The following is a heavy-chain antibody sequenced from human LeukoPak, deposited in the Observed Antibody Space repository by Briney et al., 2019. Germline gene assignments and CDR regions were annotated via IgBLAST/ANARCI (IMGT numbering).Heavy chain of an antibody. CDR2: IYYSGST. D-gene: IGHD4/OR15-4a*01. J-gene: IGHJ6*02. CDR1: GGSIDNYY. V-gene: IGHV4-59*01. CDR3: ARARLSRKGMDV. Sequence: SETLSLTCTVSGGSIDNYYWSWIRQPPGKGLEWIGYIYYSGSTNYNPSLKSRVTISVDTSKNQFSLKLSSLTAADAAVYYCARARLSRKGMDVWGQGTTVTVSS.